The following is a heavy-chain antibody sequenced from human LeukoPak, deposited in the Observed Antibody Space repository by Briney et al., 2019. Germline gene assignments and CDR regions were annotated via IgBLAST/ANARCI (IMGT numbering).Heavy chain of an antibody. J-gene: IGHJ6*02. D-gene: IGHD4-17*01. Sequence: SETLSLTCTVSGGSISYYYWSWIRQSPGKGLEWIGYIYYSGTTNYNPSLKSRVTISVDTSKNQFPLQLRSVTAADTAVYYCAREDPQTTVPEGMDVRGQGTTVTVSS. V-gene: IGHV4-59*01. CDR2: IYYSGTT. CDR1: GGSISYYY. CDR3: AREDPQTTVPEGMDV.